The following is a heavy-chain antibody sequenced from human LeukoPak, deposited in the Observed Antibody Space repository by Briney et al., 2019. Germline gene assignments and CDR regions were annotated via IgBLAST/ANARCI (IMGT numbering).Heavy chain of an antibody. V-gene: IGHV3-23*01. Sequence: GGALRLSCAASGFIFSSYDMTWVRQAPGRGLEWVSSIRPSGDNTYYGDSVKGRFTISRDNSKNTLYLQMNSLRAEDTAVYYCVRVGGAYGDAYDIWGQGAMVTVSS. CDR2: IRPSGDNT. CDR1: GFIFSSYD. D-gene: IGHD3-16*01. J-gene: IGHJ3*02. CDR3: VRVGGAYGDAYDI.